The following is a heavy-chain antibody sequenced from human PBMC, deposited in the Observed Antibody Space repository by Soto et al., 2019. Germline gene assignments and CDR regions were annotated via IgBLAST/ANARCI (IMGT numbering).Heavy chain of an antibody. D-gene: IGHD5-12*01. V-gene: IGHV4-39*01. CDR3: ASIGARDGYNYYYYYGMDV. J-gene: IGHJ6*02. Sequence: SETLSLTCTVSGGSISSSSYHWGWIRQPPGKGLEWIGSIYYSGSTYYNPSLKSRVTISVGTSKNQFSLKLSSVTAADTAVYYCASIGARDGYNYYYYYGMDVWGQGTTVTVSS. CDR1: GGSISSSSYH. CDR2: IYYSGST.